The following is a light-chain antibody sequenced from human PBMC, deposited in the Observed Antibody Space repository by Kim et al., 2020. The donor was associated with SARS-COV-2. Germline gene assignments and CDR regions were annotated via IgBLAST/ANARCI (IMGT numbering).Light chain of an antibody. Sequence: LSPGESATLSCRASQGVSIYLAWYQQKPGQAPRLLIYDASNRATGIPARFSGSGSGTDFTLTISSLEPADFAVYYCQHRNGWPITFGQGTRLEIK. V-gene: IGKV3-11*01. J-gene: IGKJ5*01. CDR1: QGVSIY. CDR3: QHRNGWPIT. CDR2: DAS.